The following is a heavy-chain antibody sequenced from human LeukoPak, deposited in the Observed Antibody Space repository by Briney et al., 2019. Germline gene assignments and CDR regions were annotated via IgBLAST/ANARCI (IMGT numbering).Heavy chain of an antibody. J-gene: IGHJ4*02. V-gene: IGHV3-30-3*01. CDR3: AREGPKLPYFDY. CDR1: GFIFRNYV. Sequence: PGGSLRLSCAASGFIFRNYVMHWVRQAPGKGLEWVAVISYDGSNKYYADSVKGRFTISRDNSKNTLYLQMNSLRAEDTAVYYCAREGPKLPYFDYWGQGTLVTVSS. CDR2: ISYDGSNK. D-gene: IGHD4-23*01.